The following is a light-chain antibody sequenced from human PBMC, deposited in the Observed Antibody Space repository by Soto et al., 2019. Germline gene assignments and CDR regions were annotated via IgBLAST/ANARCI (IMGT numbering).Light chain of an antibody. J-gene: IGKJ2*02. Sequence: DIQMTQSPSTLSASVGDRVTITCRASQSISTWLAWYQQKPGKAPKLLIFDASTLQSGVPSRFSCSGSGIEFTLTISSLQSDDFATYYCQQYNSFSGTFGQGTKLEIK. CDR2: DAS. CDR3: QQYNSFSGT. CDR1: QSISTW. V-gene: IGKV1-5*01.